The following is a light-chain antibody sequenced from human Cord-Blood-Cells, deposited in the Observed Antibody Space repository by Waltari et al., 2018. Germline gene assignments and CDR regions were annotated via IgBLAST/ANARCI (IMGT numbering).Light chain of an antibody. J-gene: IGLJ2*01. CDR3: QSYDSSLSGSV. V-gene: IGLV1-40*01. CDR2: GNS. CDR1: SSKIGAGSD. Sequence: QSVLTQPPSVSGAPGQRVTISCPGSSSKIGAGSDVPWYQQLPGPAPKLPIYGNSNRPSGVPDRFSGSKSGTSASLAITGLQAEDEADYYCQSYDSSLSGSVFGGGTKLTVL.